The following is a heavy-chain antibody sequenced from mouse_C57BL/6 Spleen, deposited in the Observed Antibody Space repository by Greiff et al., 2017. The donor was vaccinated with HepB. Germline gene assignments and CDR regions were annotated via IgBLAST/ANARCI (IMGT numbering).Heavy chain of an antibody. D-gene: IGHD2-4*01. CDR3: ARGRDYDVGGYAMDY. V-gene: IGHV1-64*01. J-gene: IGHJ4*01. CDR1: GYTFTSYW. Sequence: VQLQQPGAELVKPGASVKLSCKASGYTFTSYWMHWVKQRPGQGLEWIGMIHPNSGSTNYNEKFKSKATLTVDKSSSTAYMQLSSLTSEDSAVYYCARGRDYDVGGYAMDYWGQGTSVTVSS. CDR2: IHPNSGST.